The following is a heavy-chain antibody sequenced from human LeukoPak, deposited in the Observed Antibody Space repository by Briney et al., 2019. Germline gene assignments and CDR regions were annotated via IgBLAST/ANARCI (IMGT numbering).Heavy chain of an antibody. CDR2: IYYTGIT. V-gene: IGHV4-30-4*02. CDR1: GGSISSGDYY. J-gene: IGHJ4*02. D-gene: IGHD7-27*01. CDR3: ARSYLGTIHY. Sequence: PSETLSLTCTVSGGSISSGDYYWSWIRQPPGKGLEWIGYIYYTGITYYNPSLKSRVTISVDTSKNQFSLKLTSVTAADTAVYYCARSYLGTIHYWGQGTLVTVSS.